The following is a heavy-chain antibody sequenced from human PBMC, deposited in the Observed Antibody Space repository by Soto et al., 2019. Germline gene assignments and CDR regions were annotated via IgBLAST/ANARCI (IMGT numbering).Heavy chain of an antibody. Sequence: SETLSLTSTVPGGSISSYYWSWIRQPPGKGLEWIGYIYYSGSTNYNPSLKSRVTISVDTSKNQFSLKLSSVTAADTAVYYCASRMEENAFDIWGQGTMVTVSS. CDR2: IYYSGST. CDR3: ASRMEENAFDI. D-gene: IGHD3-3*01. CDR1: GGSISSYY. J-gene: IGHJ3*02. V-gene: IGHV4-59*01.